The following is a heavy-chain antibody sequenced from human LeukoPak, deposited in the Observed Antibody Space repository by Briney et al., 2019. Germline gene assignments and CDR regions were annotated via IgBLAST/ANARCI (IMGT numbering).Heavy chain of an antibody. D-gene: IGHD3-3*01. CDR1: GFTFSSYW. CDR2: IKQDGSEK. J-gene: IGHJ6*03. Sequence: GGSLRLSCAASGFTFSSYWMSWVRQAPGKGLEWVANIKQDGSEKYYVDSVKGRFTISRDNAKNSLYLQMNSLGAEDTAVYYCARDLPDYDFWSVPPGYYYMDVWGKGTTVTVSS. CDR3: ARDLPDYDFWSVPPGYYYMDV. V-gene: IGHV3-7*01.